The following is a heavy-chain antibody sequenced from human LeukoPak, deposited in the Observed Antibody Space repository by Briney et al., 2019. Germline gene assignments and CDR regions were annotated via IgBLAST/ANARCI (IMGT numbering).Heavy chain of an antibody. CDR2: IRSKANSYAT. CDR1: GFTFSGSA. D-gene: IGHD6-19*01. CDR3: TRHAPVAILEGFDY. J-gene: IGHJ4*02. V-gene: IGHV3-73*01. Sequence: GGSLRLSCAASGFTFSGSAMRWVRQASGKGLEWVGRIRSKANSYATAYAASVKGRFTISRDDSKNTAYLQMNSLKTEDTAVYYCTRHAPVAILEGFDYWGQGTLVTVSS.